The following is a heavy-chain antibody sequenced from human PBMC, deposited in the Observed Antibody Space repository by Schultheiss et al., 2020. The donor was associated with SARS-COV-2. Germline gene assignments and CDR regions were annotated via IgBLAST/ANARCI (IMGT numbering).Heavy chain of an antibody. CDR3: ARSGYCSSTSCKAPWFDP. J-gene: IGHJ5*02. CDR2: MHHSGST. Sequence: SETLSLTCTVSGYSISSDYYWGWIRQPPGKGLEWIGNMHHSGSTYYNPSLKSRVTISVDTSKNQFSLKLSSVTAADTAVYYCARSGYCSSTSCKAPWFDPWGQGTLVTVSS. D-gene: IGHD2-2*01. CDR1: GYSISSDYY. V-gene: IGHV4-38-2*02.